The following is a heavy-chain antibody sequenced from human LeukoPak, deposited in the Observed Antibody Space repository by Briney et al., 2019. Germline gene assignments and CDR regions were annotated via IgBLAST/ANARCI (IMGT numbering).Heavy chain of an antibody. D-gene: IGHD3-10*01. CDR1: GFTFSSYG. CDR3: ARALWFGETFPAY. Sequence: GGSLRLSCAASGFTFSSYGMHWVRQAPGKGLEWVAFIRYDGSNKYYADSVKGRFTISRDNSKNTLYLQMNSLRAEDTAVYYCARALWFGETFPAYWGQGTLVTVSS. V-gene: IGHV3-30*02. CDR2: IRYDGSNK. J-gene: IGHJ4*02.